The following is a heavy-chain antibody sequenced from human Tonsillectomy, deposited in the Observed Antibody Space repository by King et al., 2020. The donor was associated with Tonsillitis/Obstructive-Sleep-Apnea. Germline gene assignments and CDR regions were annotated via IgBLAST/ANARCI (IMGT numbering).Heavy chain of an antibody. D-gene: IGHD6-19*01. J-gene: IGHJ4*02. V-gene: IGHV4-4*02. Sequence: VQLQESGPGLVKPSGTLSLTCAVSGGSISSSNWWSWVRQPPGKGLEWIGEIYHSGSTNYNPSLKSRVTISVAKSKNQFSLKLSSVTAADTAVYYCARVGIAVAGYFDYWGQGTLVTVSS. CDR3: ARVGIAVAGYFDY. CDR1: GGSISSSNW. CDR2: IYHSGST.